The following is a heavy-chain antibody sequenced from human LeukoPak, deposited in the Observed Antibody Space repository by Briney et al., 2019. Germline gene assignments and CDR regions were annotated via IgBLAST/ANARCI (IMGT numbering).Heavy chain of an antibody. V-gene: IGHV4-59*01. Sequence: SETLSLTCTVSGGSISSYYWSWIRQPPGKGLEWIGYIYYSGSTNYNPSLKSRVTISVDTSKSQFSLKLSSVTAADTAVYYCAREKGSYYDSSGYSDGMDVWGQGTTVTVSS. CDR1: GGSISSYY. D-gene: IGHD3-22*01. CDR2: IYYSGST. J-gene: IGHJ6*02. CDR3: AREKGSYYDSSGYSDGMDV.